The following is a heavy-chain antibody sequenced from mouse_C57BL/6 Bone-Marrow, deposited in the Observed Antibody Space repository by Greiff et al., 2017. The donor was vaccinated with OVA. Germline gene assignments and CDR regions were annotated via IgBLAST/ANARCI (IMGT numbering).Heavy chain of an antibody. V-gene: IGHV1-19*01. CDR2: INPYNGGT. Sequence: VQLKESGPVLVKPGASVKMSCKASGYTFTDYYMNWVKQSHGKSLEWIGVINPYNGGTSYNQKFKGKATLTVDKSSSTAYMELNSLTSEDSAVYYCAREGTLRLDPPYFDYWGQGTTLTVSS. J-gene: IGHJ2*01. D-gene: IGHD2-12*01. CDR1: GYTFTDYY. CDR3: AREGTLRLDPPYFDY.